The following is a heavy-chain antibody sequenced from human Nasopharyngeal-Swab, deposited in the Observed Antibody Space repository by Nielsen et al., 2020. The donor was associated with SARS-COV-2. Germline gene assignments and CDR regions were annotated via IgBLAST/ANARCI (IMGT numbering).Heavy chain of an antibody. J-gene: IGHJ4*02. V-gene: IGHV1-3*04. CDR2: INTGNDNT. D-gene: IGHD3-3*01. CDR1: GYTFTSYA. Sequence: ASVKVSCKASGYTFTSYAMHWVRQAPGQGLEWMGWINTGNDNTKYSQKFQGRVTITRDTSASTAYMELSSLRSEDTAVYYCARGFEGRDFWGGYIPNQAYFRGQGTLVTVSS. CDR3: ARGFEGRDFWGGYIPNQAYF.